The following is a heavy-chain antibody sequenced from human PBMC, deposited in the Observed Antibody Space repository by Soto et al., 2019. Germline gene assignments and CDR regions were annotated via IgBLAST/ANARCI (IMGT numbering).Heavy chain of an antibody. J-gene: IGHJ4*02. CDR3: ASSLLTPFDY. V-gene: IGHV3-74*01. D-gene: IGHD7-27*01. Sequence: LRLSCAASGVTFSSYWMHWVRQVPGKGLVWVSRINSDGSSTSYADSVKGRFTISRDNAKNILYLQMNSLRAEDTAVYYCASSLLTPFDYWGQGTLVTVSS. CDR1: GVTFSSYW. CDR2: INSDGSST.